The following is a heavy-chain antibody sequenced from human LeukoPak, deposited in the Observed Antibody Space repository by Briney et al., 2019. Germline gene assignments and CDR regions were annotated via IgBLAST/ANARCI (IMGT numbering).Heavy chain of an antibody. CDR1: GGSFSGYY. J-gene: IGHJ4*02. V-gene: IGHV4-34*01. D-gene: IGHD2-8*01. CDR3: ARPLGYCTNGVCSWYFDY. Sequence: SETLSLTCAVYGGSFSGYYWSWIRQPPGKGLEWIGEINHSGSTNYNPSLKSRVTISVDTSKNQFSLKLSSVTAADTAVYYCARPLGYCTNGVCSWYFDYWGQGTLVTVSS. CDR2: INHSGST.